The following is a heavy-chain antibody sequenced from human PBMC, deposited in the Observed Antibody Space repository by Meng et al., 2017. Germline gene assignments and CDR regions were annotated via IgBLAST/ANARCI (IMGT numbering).Heavy chain of an antibody. CDR1: GFTFNNYW. D-gene: IGHD1-1*01. V-gene: IGHV3-74*01. J-gene: IGHJ4*02. Sequence: EVQLLESGGGLVQPGGSLRLSCAASGFTFNNYWMHGVRQVPGKGLVWVSRISGDGSITNYADSVKGRFTISRDNAKNTLYLQMNSLRPEDTAVYYCLDEAPRSDYWGQGSLVTVSS. CDR2: ISGDGSIT. CDR3: LDEAPRSDY.